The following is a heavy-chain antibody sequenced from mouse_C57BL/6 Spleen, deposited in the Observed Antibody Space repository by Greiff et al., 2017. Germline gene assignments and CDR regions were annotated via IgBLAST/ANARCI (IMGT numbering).Heavy chain of an antibody. J-gene: IGHJ4*01. V-gene: IGHV7-3*01. CDR3: ARYRAYYKGAMDY. CDR2: IRNKANGYTT. CDR1: GFTFTDYY. Sequence: EVKLMASGGGLVQPGGSLSLSCAASGFTFTDYYMSWVRQPPGKALEWLGFIRNKANGYTTEYSASVKGRFTISRDNSQSILYLQMNALRAEDSATYYCARYRAYYKGAMDYWGQGTSVTVSS. D-gene: IGHD2-12*01.